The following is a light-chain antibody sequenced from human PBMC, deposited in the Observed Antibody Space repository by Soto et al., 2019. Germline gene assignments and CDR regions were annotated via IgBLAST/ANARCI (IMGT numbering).Light chain of an antibody. V-gene: IGKV3-20*01. CDR2: AAS. Sequence: EVVLTQSPGTLSLSPGERATLSCRTSQSVTGSYLAWYQQKPGQPPRLLIYAASSRATGIPDRLSGSGSGTDFTLTISRLEPEDLAVYYCQQYGSAPWTFGQGTKVDIK. CDR1: QSVTGSY. J-gene: IGKJ1*01. CDR3: QQYGSAPWT.